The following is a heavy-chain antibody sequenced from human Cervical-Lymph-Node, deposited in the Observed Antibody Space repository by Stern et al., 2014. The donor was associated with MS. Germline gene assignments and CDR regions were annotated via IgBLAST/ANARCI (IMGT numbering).Heavy chain of an antibody. D-gene: IGHD6-19*01. CDR2: FYPADSDT. CDR1: GYTFTTYW. CDR3: ARQLSSEALDY. Sequence: VQLVQSGAEVKKPGESLKISCKGSGYTFTTYWIGWVRQMPGQGLEWMGMFYPADSDTRYSPSFQGQVTFSADKAISTAYLQWSSLKASDTAMYFCARQLSSEALDYWGPGTLVTVSS. J-gene: IGHJ4*02. V-gene: IGHV5-51*01.